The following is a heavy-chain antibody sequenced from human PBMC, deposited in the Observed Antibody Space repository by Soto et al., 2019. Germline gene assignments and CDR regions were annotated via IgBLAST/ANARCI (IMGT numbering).Heavy chain of an antibody. Sequence: ASVKVSCKASGYTFTSYDINWVRQATGQGLEWMGWMNPNSGNTGYAQKFQGRVTMTRNTSISTAYMELSSLGSEDTAVYYCARGLSIAAAVDYWGQGTLVTVSS. J-gene: IGHJ4*02. CDR1: GYTFTSYD. V-gene: IGHV1-8*01. CDR3: ARGLSIAAAVDY. D-gene: IGHD6-13*01. CDR2: MNPNSGNT.